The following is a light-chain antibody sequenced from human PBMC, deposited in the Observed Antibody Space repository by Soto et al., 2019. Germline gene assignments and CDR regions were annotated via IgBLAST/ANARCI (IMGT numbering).Light chain of an antibody. CDR1: QTVNTNY. V-gene: IGKV3-20*01. CDR3: QQYGGSAPWT. Sequence: EIVLTQPPGPLSVSPGDRVTLSCRASQTVNTNYLAWYQQKTGQAPRLLIYGASTPATGTPARFSGSGSGTHFTLTVSRLEPEDFAVYYCQQYGGSAPWTFGPGTKVDMK. CDR2: GAS. J-gene: IGKJ1*01.